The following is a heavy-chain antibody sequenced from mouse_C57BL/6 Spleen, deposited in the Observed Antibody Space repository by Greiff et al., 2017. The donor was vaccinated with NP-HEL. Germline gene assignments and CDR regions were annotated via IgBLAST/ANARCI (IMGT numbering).Heavy chain of an antibody. Sequence: QQPGAELVMPGASVKLSCKASGYTFTSYWMHWVKQRPGQGLAWIGEIDPSDSYTNYNQKFKCKSTLTVDKSSSTAYMQLSSLTSEDSAVYYCARLGYWGQGTTLTVSS. V-gene: IGHV1-69*01. J-gene: IGHJ2*01. CDR1: GYTFTSYW. CDR2: IDPSDSYT. CDR3: ARLGY.